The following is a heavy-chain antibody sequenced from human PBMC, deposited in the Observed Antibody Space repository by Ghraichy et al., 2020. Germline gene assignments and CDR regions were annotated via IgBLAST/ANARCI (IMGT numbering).Heavy chain of an antibody. D-gene: IGHD5-24*01. Sequence: GGSLRLSCVASGFSFNNYAMSWVRQAPGKGLEWVSSTSASGGSTYYADSVKGRFTMSRDNSKNTLYLQMNSLKVEDTAVYYCAKLPGRGTSGDNGGRWGQGALVTVS. CDR1: GFSFNNYA. V-gene: IGHV3-23*01. CDR2: TSASGGST. CDR3: AKLPGRGTSGDNGGR. J-gene: IGHJ4*02.